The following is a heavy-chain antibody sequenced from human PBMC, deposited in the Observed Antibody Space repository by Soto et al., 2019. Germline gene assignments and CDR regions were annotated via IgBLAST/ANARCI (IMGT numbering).Heavy chain of an antibody. J-gene: IGHJ4*02. CDR1: GFTFSSYS. CDR2: ISSSRSNI. Sequence: EVQLVESGGGLVKPGGSLRLSCAASGFTFSSYSMNWVRQVPGKGLERVSSISSSRSNIYYADSVKGRFTISRDIAKNSLYLQMNSLRAEDTAVYYCAISSSWLYYFDYWGQGTLVTVSS. CDR3: AISSSWLYYFDY. D-gene: IGHD6-13*01. V-gene: IGHV3-21*01.